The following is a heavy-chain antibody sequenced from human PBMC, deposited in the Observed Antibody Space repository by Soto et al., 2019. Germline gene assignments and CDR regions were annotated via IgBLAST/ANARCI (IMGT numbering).Heavy chain of an antibody. CDR3: ARRMPPDYYYYYGMDV. J-gene: IGHJ6*02. CDR2: ISTVGDT. D-gene: IGHD2-2*01. CDR1: GFTFSRYD. V-gene: IGHV3-13*01. Sequence: GGSLRLSCAASGFTFSRYDMHWVRQATGKGLEWVSSISTVGDTYYIGSVKGRFTISRDNAKNSLYLQMNSLRAEDTAVYYCARRMPPDYYYYYGMDVWGQGTTVTVSS.